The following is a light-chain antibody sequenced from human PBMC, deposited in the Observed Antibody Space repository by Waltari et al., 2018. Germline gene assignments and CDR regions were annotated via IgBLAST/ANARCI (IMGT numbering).Light chain of an antibody. CDR1: ALPKHY. Sequence: SYELTQPPSVSVSPGQTARITCSGDALPKHYAYRFQQKPGQAPVLVICKDSERPSGIPERFSGSSSATTVTLTISGVQAEDEADYYCQSTDSSGSYRVFGGGTKLTVL. J-gene: IGLJ2*01. V-gene: IGLV3-25*03. CDR3: QSTDSSGSYRV. CDR2: KDS.